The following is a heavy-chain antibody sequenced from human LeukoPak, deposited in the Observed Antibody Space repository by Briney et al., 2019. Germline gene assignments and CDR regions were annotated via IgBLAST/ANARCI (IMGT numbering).Heavy chain of an antibody. CDR2: ILRKGYGATT. Sequence: PGGSLRLSCTASGFTFPDYALTWFRQAPGKRLEWVGFILRKGYGATTEYAASVKGRFTISRDDSKSIAYLQMNSLRTEDTAMYYCTRTRYYYDSSGPFDYWGQGTPVTVSS. CDR1: GFTFPDYA. D-gene: IGHD3-22*01. CDR3: TRTRYYYDSSGPFDY. V-gene: IGHV3-49*03. J-gene: IGHJ4*02.